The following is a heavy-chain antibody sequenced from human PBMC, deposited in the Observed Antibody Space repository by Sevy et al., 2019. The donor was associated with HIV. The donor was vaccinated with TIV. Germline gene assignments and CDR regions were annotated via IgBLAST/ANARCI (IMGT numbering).Heavy chain of an antibody. CDR2: ISGIGVST. V-gene: IGHV3-23*01. D-gene: IGHD3-22*01. CDR1: GFTLNNYA. J-gene: IGHJ4*02. CDR3: AKDSYFDNTLFDY. Sequence: GGSLRLSCAASGFTLNNYAMNWVRQAPGKGLEWVSGISGIGVSTYYADSVKGRFTISRDNSKNTLYLQMNSLRAEDTAVYYCAKDSYFDNTLFDYWGQGTLVTVSS.